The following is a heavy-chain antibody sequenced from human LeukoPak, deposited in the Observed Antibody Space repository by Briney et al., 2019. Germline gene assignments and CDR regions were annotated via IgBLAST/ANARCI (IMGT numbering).Heavy chain of an antibody. CDR2: IYSGGST. CDR1: GFTVSSNY. Sequence: GGSLRLSCAASGFTVSSNYMSWVRQAPGKGLEWVSVIYSGGSTYYADSVKGRFTISRDNSKNTLYLQMNSLRAEDTAVYYCASNDFWSGSTESSYYYGMDVWGQGTTVTVSS. CDR3: ASNDFWSGSTESSYYYGMDV. V-gene: IGHV3-53*01. J-gene: IGHJ6*02. D-gene: IGHD3-3*01.